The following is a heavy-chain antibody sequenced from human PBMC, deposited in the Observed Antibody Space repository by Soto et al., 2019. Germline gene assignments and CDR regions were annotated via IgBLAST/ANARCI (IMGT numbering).Heavy chain of an antibody. CDR3: ARGGTIGYCSSTSCYRNWFDP. V-gene: IGHV4-4*02. CDR2: IYHSGST. J-gene: IGHJ5*02. CDR1: GGSISSSNW. Sequence: SETLSLTCAVSGGSISSSNWWSWVRQPPGKGLEWIGEIYHSGSTNYNPSLKSRVTISVDKSKNQFSLKLSSVTAADTAVYYCARGGTIGYCSSTSCYRNWFDPWGQGTLVTVSS. D-gene: IGHD2-2*02.